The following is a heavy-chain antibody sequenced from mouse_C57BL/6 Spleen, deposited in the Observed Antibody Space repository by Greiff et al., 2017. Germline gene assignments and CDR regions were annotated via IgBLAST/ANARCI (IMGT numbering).Heavy chain of an antibody. CDR2: ISYDGSN. J-gene: IGHJ4*01. Sequence: ESGPGLVKPSQSLSLTCSVTGYSITSGYYWNWIRQFPGNKLEWMGYISYDGSNNYNPSLKNRISITRDTSKNQFFLKLNSVTTEDTATYYCARGGYYDYDGPYYYAMDYWGQGTSVTVSS. CDR1: GYSITSGYY. CDR3: ARGGYYDYDGPYYYAMDY. V-gene: IGHV3-6*01. D-gene: IGHD2-4*01.